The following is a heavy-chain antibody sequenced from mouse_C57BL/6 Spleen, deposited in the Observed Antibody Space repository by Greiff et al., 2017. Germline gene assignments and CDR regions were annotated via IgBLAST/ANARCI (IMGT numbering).Heavy chain of an antibody. CDR1: GYNFTSYW. CDR2: IDPSDSYT. V-gene: IGHV1-59*01. CDR3: ARDGYDLAWFAY. J-gene: IGHJ3*01. Sequence: QVQLQQPGAELVRPGTSVKLSCKASGYNFTSYWMHWVKQRPGQGFEWIGVIDPSDSYTNYNQKFKGKATLTVDTSSSTAYMQLSSLTSEDSAVYYCARDGYDLAWFAYWGQGTLVTVSA. D-gene: IGHD2-2*01.